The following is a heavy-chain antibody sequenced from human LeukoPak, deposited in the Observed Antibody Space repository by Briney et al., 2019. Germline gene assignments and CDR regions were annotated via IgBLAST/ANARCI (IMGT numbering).Heavy chain of an antibody. CDR3: ARDVGSSLHS. CDR1: GFTFGSSY. Sequence: ASLSLSCASAGFTFGSSYMHWVRQDPGKGLEWVSCISSDGTSTNNADSVKGRFTISRNNPKNTVYLQRNSLRAEDTAVYYCARDVGSSLHSWGQGTLLIVSS. J-gene: IGHJ4*02. CDR2: ISSDGTST. D-gene: IGHD2-2*01. V-gene: IGHV3-74*01.